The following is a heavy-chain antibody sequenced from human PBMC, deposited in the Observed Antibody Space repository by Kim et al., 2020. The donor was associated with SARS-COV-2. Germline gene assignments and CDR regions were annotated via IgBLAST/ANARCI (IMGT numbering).Heavy chain of an antibody. V-gene: IGHV1-69*13. CDR1: GGTFSSYA. J-gene: IGHJ5*02. CDR2: IIPIFGTA. CDR3: ARGGPGYCSGGSCYGGWFDP. Sequence: SVKVSCKASGGTFSSYAISWVRQAPGQGLEWMGGIIPIFGTANYAQKFQGRVKITADESTSTAYMELSSLRSEDTAVYYCARGGPGYCSGGSCYGGWFDPWGQGTLVTVSS. D-gene: IGHD2-15*01.